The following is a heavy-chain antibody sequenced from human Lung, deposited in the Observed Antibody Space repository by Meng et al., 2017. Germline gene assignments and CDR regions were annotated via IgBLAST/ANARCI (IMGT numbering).Heavy chain of an antibody. CDR2: TAATDGGT. CDR1: GVTFCNYA. D-gene: IGHD2-8*02. J-gene: IGHJ4*02. Sequence: EVQLLESGGGLVQPGGSLRLSCAVSGVTFCNYAMSWVRQAPEKGLEWVSATAATDGGTYHAASVRGRFTISRDNSKNTLSLQMNSLRADDTAIYYCARGTRVSCTGVICYPFDFWGRGTLVTVSS. CDR3: ARGTRVSCTGVICYPFDF. V-gene: IGHV3-23*01.